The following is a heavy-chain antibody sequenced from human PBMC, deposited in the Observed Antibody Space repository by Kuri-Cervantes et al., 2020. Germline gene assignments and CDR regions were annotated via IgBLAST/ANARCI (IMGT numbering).Heavy chain of an antibody. J-gene: IGHJ4*02. CDR1: GFTFSSYS. CDR3: ARAGGDLYYGSGLDY. V-gene: IGHV3-48*01. Sequence: ETLSLTCAASGFTFSSYSMNWVRQAPGKGLEWVSYISSSSSTIYYADSVKGQFTISRDNAKNSLYLQMNSLRAEDTAVYYCARAGGDLYYGSGLDYWGQGTLVTVSS. CDR2: ISSSSSTI. D-gene: IGHD3-10*01.